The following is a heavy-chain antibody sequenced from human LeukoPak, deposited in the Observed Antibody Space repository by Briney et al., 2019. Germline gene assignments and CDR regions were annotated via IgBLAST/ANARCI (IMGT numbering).Heavy chain of an antibody. CDR1: GFTFSSYS. Sequence: GGSLRLPCAASGFTFSSYSMSWVRQAPGKGLEWVSSISSSSSYIYYADSMKGRFTISRDNAKNSLYLQMNSLRAEDTAVYYCARDLGGSFNFDYWGQGTLVTVSS. CDR3: ARDLGGSFNFDY. CDR2: ISSSSSYI. V-gene: IGHV3-21*01. D-gene: IGHD1-26*01. J-gene: IGHJ4*02.